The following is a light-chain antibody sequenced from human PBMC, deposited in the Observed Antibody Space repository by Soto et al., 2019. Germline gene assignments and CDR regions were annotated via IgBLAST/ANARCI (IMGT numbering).Light chain of an antibody. CDR3: QQYGSSPPIT. V-gene: IGKV3D-20*01. Sequence: EIVLTQSPATLSLFPGERATLSCGASQSVSSSYLAWYQQKPGLAPRLLIYDSSSSATGIPDRLSGSGSGTDFTLTISRLEPEDFALYYCQQYGSSPPITFGQGTRLEIK. J-gene: IGKJ5*01. CDR1: QSVSSSY. CDR2: DSS.